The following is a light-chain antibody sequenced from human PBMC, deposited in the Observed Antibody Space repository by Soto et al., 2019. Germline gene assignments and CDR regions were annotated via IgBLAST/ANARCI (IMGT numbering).Light chain of an antibody. Sequence: DIVMTQTPLSSPVVLGQPASISCKSSQSLVHSNGHTYLTWIQQRPGRPPRLLIYRIFNRFFGVPDRFSGSGAGTAFTLNISAVEAEDVGVDYCLQTTAFPHTFGQGTKLEIK. CDR3: LQTTAFPHT. CDR1: QSLVHSNGHTY. J-gene: IGKJ2*01. CDR2: RIF. V-gene: IGKV2-24*01.